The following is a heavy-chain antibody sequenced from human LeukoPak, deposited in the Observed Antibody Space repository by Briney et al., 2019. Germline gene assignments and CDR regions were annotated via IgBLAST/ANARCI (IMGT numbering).Heavy chain of an antibody. J-gene: IGHJ3*02. CDR2: IYSGGST. D-gene: IGHD5-18*01. CDR1: GFTASSNY. Sequence: GGSLRLSRAASGFTASSNYMSWVRQAAGKGLEWVAVIYSGGSTYYADSVNGRFTISRDNSKNTLYLQMNSLRAEDTAVYYCAREGGYSDGSDAFDIWGQGTMVTVSS. CDR3: AREGGYSDGSDAFDI. V-gene: IGHV3-53*01.